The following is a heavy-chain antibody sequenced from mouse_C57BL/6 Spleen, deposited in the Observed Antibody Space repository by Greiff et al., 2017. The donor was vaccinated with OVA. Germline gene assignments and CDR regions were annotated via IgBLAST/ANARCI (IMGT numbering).Heavy chain of an antibody. D-gene: IGHD4-1*01. J-gene: IGHJ1*03. Sequence: EVMLVESGGGLVKPGGSLKLSCAASGFTFSSYALSWVRQTPEKRLEWVATISDGGSYTYYPDNVKGRFTISRDNDKNNLYLQMSHLKSEDTAMYYCARDRTGTGYFDVWGTGTTVTVSS. V-gene: IGHV5-4*01. CDR3: ARDRTGTGYFDV. CDR2: ISDGGSYT. CDR1: GFTFSSYA.